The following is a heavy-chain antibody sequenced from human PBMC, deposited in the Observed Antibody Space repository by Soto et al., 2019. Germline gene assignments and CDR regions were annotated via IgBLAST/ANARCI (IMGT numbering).Heavy chain of an antibody. D-gene: IGHD3-10*01. Sequence: ALSPSFGDSGFGCTMFVRYWVRQAPGRGLEWVAVLSYDGTYKFYADSVKGDFTISRDNSKNTLFLQMNSLRPEDTAVYYCAKDHAQYGSAYFYGMDVGGPGTAVT. CDR2: LSYDGTYK. J-gene: IGHJ6*02. V-gene: IGHV3-30*18. CDR1: GFGCTMFV. CDR3: AKDHAQYGSAYFYGMDV.